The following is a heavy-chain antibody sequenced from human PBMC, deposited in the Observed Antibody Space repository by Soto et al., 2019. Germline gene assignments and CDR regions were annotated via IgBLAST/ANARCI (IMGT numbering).Heavy chain of an antibody. CDR2: ISAYNGNT. Sequence: GASVKVSCKASGYTFTSYGISWVRQAPGQGLERMGWISAYNGNTNYAQKLQGRVTMTTDTSTSTAYVELRSLRSDDTAVYYCARYLGDWNFGFDAFDIWGQGTMVTVSS. J-gene: IGHJ3*02. CDR3: ARYLGDWNFGFDAFDI. V-gene: IGHV1-18*01. D-gene: IGHD1-7*01. CDR1: GYTFTSYG.